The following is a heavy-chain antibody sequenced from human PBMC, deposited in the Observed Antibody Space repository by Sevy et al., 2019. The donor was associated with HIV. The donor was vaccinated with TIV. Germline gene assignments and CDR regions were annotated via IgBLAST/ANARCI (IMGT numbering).Heavy chain of an antibody. CDR3: ASDGLGTISEEDYYMDV. CDR1: GFTFSSYG. Sequence: GGSLRLSFPASGFTFSSYGMHWVRQAPGKGREGVAVIWYDGSNKYYADSGKGGLKISRDNSKNTAYLQMNSLRAEDTAEYYCASDGLGTISEEDYYMDVWGKGTTVTVSS. J-gene: IGHJ6*03. CDR2: IWYDGSNK. V-gene: IGHV3-33*01. D-gene: IGHD1-1*01.